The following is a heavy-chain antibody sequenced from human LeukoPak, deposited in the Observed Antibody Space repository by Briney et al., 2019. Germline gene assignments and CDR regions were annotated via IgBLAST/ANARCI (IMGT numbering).Heavy chain of an antibody. Sequence: SQTLSLTCAISGDSVSSNSAAWNWIRQSPSRGLEWLGRTYYKSKWKNDYAVSVKGRITINPDTSKNQLSLQVNSVTPEDTAVYYCARDRADHDYYYYGMDVWGQGTTVTVSS. CDR1: GDSVSSNSAA. V-gene: IGHV6-1*01. CDR3: ARDRADHDYYYYGMDV. D-gene: IGHD1-14*01. CDR2: TYYKSKWKN. J-gene: IGHJ6*02.